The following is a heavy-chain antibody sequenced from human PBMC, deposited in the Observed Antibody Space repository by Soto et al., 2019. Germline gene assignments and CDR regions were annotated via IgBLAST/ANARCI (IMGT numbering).Heavy chain of an antibody. Sequence: EVQLLESGGGLVQPGGSLRLSCAASGFTFSSYAMRWVRQAPGKGLEWVSAISGSGGSTYYADSVKGRFTISRDNSKNTLYLQMISLRAEDTAVYYCARRGSGSCYDYWGQGTRVTVSS. CDR3: ARRGSGSCYDY. J-gene: IGHJ4*02. D-gene: IGHD1-26*01. CDR1: GFTFSSYA. V-gene: IGHV3-23*01. CDR2: ISGSGGST.